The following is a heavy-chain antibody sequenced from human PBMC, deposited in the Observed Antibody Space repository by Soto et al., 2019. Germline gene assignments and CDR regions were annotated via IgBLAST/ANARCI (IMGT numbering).Heavy chain of an antibody. CDR1: GGSISSYY. CDR3: ARDLDLYWFDP. J-gene: IGHJ5*02. CDR2: IYYSGST. Sequence: SETLSLTCTVSGGSISSYYWSWIRQPPGKGLEWIGSIYYSGSTNYNPSLKSRVTISVDTSKNQFSLKLSYVTAADTAVYYCARDLDLYWFDPWGQGTLVTVSS. V-gene: IGHV4-59*01.